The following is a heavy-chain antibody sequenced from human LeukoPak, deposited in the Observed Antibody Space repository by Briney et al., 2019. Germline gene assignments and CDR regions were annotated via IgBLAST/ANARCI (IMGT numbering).Heavy chain of an antibody. V-gene: IGHV1-69*06. D-gene: IGHD5-12*01. Sequence: ASVKVSCKASGGTFSSYAISWVRQAPGQGLEWMGGIIPIFGTANYAQKSQGRVTLTWDTSISTAYMELSSLTSEDTAVYYCARNIVATTNYDSWGQGTLVTVSS. CDR1: GGTFSSYA. J-gene: IGHJ4*02. CDR3: ARNIVATTNYDS. CDR2: IIPIFGTA.